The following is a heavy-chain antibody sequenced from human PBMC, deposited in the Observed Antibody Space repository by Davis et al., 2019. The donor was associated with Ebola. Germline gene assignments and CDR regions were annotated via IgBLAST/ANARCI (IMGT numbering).Heavy chain of an antibody. CDR1: GGSISSYY. Sequence: MPGGSLRLSCTVSGGSISSYYWSWIRQPPGKGLEWIGYIYYSGSTYYNPSLKSRVTISVDTSKNQFSLKLSSVTAADTAVYYCARGAIFGVVRYYYYGMDVWGQGTTVTVSS. CDR2: IYYSGST. V-gene: IGHV4-59*04. D-gene: IGHD3-3*01. CDR3: ARGAIFGVVRYYYYGMDV. J-gene: IGHJ6*02.